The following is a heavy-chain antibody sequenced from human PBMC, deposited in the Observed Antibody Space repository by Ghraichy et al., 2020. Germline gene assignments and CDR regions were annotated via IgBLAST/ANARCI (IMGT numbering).Heavy chain of an antibody. V-gene: IGHV4-34*01. J-gene: IGHJ4*01. CDR3: ATWEYSAERPKQNH. Sequence: GSLRLSCAVFGGSFSDYFWSWFRQPPGKGLEWIGEISHSGSTTYNPSLKSRVAISVDTSKNQFSLKVTSVTATDTAVYYCATWEYSAERPKQNHWGLGDLVTVS. CDR1: GGSFSDYF. CDR2: ISHSGST. D-gene: IGHD1-1*01.